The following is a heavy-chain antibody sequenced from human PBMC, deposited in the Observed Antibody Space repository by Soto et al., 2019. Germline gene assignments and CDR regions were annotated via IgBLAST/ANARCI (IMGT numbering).Heavy chain of an antibody. J-gene: IGHJ4*02. CDR3: AKTRINYSDNSGYAVDY. V-gene: IGHV3-23*01. CDR1: GFTFSSYA. Sequence: EVQLLESGGGLVQPGGSLRLSCAASGFTFSSYAMSWVRQAPGKGLEWVSAISGSGGSTYYSDSVKGRFTISRDNSNNTLYLKMNSLRAEDTPVLYCAKTRINYSDNSGYAVDYWGQGALVSVPS. CDR2: ISGSGGST. D-gene: IGHD3-22*01.